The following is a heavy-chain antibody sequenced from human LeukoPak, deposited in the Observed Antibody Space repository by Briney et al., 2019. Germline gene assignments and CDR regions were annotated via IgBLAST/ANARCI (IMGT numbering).Heavy chain of an antibody. D-gene: IGHD3-10*01. CDR2: IYYSGST. Sequence: SETLSLTCTVSGGSISSYYWSWIWQPPGKGLEWIGYIYYSGSTNYNPSLKSRVTISVDTSKNQFSLKLSSVTAADTAVYYCARGDGSGSIPLDYWGQGTLVTVSS. CDR1: GGSISSYY. CDR3: ARGDGSGSIPLDY. V-gene: IGHV4-59*01. J-gene: IGHJ4*02.